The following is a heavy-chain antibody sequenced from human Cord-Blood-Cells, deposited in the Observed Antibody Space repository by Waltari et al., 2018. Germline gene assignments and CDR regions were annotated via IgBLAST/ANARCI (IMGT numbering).Heavy chain of an antibody. D-gene: IGHD2-2*01. J-gene: IGHJ3*02. CDR1: GGSISDYY. CDR2: IYYGGST. Sequence: QVQLQESGPGLVKPSETLALTRTVPGGSISDYYWRWIRQPTGTGLEWIGYIYYGGSTHYHPSLKSRVTISVDTSKNQFSLKLSSVTAADTAVYYCARGRYQLLDDAFDIWGQGTMVTVSS. CDR3: ARGRYQLLDDAFDI. V-gene: IGHV4-59*01.